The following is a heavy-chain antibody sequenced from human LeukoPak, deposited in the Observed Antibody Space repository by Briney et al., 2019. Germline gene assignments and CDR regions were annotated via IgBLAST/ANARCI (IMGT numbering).Heavy chain of an antibody. V-gene: IGHV3-23*01. CDR1: GFTFSSYA. CDR2: ISGSGGST. Sequence: GGSLRLSCAASGFTFSSYAMSWVRQAPGKGLEWVSAISGSGGSTYYADSVKVRFTISRDNSKSTLYLQMNSLRAEDTAVYYCAKDPIKSVPAATHDYWGQGTLVTVSS. J-gene: IGHJ4*02. CDR3: AKDPIKSVPAATHDY. D-gene: IGHD2-2*01.